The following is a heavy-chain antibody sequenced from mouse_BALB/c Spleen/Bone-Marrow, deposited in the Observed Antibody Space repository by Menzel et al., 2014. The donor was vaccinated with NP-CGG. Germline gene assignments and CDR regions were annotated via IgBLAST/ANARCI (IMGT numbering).Heavy chain of an antibody. J-gene: IGHJ2*01. CDR1: GFTFSSYG. CDR2: ISSGGSYT. D-gene: IGHD2-1*01. V-gene: IGHV5-6*02. Sequence: EVMLVESGGDLVKPGGSLKLSCAASGFTFSSYGMSWVRQTPDKRLEWVATISSGGSYTYYSDSVKGRFTISRDNAKNTLYLQMSSLKSEDTAMYYCAGRPFEGNSYFDYWGQGTTLTVSS. CDR3: AGRPFEGNSYFDY.